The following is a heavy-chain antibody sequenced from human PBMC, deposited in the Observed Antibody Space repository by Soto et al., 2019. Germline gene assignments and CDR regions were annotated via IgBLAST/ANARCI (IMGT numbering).Heavy chain of an antibody. CDR2: IYHSGST. D-gene: IGHD6-6*01. Sequence: SETLSLTCAVSSGSISSSNWWSWVRQPPGKGLEWIGEIYHSGSTNYNPSLKSRVTISVDKSKNQFSLKLSSVTAADTAVYYCARRIAARPDDYYYYMDVWDRGTTVTVSS. J-gene: IGHJ6*03. CDR1: SGSISSSNW. V-gene: IGHV4-4*02. CDR3: ARRIAARPDDYYYYMDV.